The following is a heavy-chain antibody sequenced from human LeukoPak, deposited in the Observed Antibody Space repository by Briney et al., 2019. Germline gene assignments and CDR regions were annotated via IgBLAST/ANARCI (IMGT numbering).Heavy chain of an antibody. Sequence: SETLSLTCTVSGGSIGTYYWSWIRQPAGEGLEWIGRIFTTGGANYNPSLKSRVTMSLDTSRNQFSLKLSSMTAADTAVYYCVRDGPSWGLLWGQGALVTVSS. D-gene: IGHD7-27*01. J-gene: IGHJ4*02. V-gene: IGHV4-4*07. CDR1: GGSIGTYY. CDR2: IFTTGGA. CDR3: VRDGPSWGLL.